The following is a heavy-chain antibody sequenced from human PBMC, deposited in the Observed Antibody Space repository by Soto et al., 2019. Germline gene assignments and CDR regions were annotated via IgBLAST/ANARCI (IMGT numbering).Heavy chain of an antibody. D-gene: IGHD3-3*01. J-gene: IGHJ5*02. CDR1: GGTFSSYA. Sequence: GASVKVSCKASGGTFSSYAISWVRQAPGQGLEWMGGIIPIFGTANYAQKFQGRVTITADESTSTAYMELSSLRSEDTAVVYCARDADYDFWIGPQFYPWGQGTLVTVSP. V-gene: IGHV1-69*13. CDR3: ARDADYDFWIGPQFYP. CDR2: IIPIFGTA.